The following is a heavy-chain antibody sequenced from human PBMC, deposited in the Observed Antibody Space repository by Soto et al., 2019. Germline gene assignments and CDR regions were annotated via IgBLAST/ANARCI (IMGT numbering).Heavy chain of an antibody. CDR1: GGTFNNYP. CDR2: SIPIFGTA. D-gene: IGHD5-12*01. V-gene: IGHV1-69*01. CDR3: ARGRGYSGDDHYYYFDMDV. J-gene: IGHJ6*02. Sequence: QVQLVQSGAEVKKPGSSVKVSCKASGGTFNNYPITWVRQAPGQGLEWMGGSIPIFGTANYAQKFRDRVTITVDESTSTAFMELSSLRSEDTAIYYCARGRGYSGDDHYYYFDMDVWGQGTAVNVSS.